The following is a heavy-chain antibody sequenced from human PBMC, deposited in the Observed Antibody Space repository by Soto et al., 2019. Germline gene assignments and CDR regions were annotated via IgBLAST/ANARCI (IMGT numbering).Heavy chain of an antibody. Sequence: PGGSLRLSCAASGFTFSNYAMSWVRQAPGRGLEWVSGISSGGSTYYADSVKGRFTISRDNSKNTMYLQMNSLRAEDTAVYYCASHSGSYPSYFDYWGQGTLVTVSS. V-gene: IGHV3-23*01. D-gene: IGHD1-26*01. CDR2: ISSGGST. CDR1: GFTFSNYA. CDR3: ASHSGSYPSYFDY. J-gene: IGHJ4*02.